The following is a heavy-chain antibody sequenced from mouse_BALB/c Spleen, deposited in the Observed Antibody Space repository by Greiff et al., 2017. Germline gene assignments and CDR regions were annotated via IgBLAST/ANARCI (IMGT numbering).Heavy chain of an antibody. CDR3: LRSYAMDY. V-gene: IGHV14-4*02. Sequence: VQLQQSGAELVRSGASVKLSCTASGFNIKDYYMHWVKQRPEQGLEWIGWIDPENGDTEYAPKFQGKATMTADTSSNTAYLQLSSLTSEDTAVYYCLRSYAMDYWGQGTSVTVSA. CDR2: IDPENGDT. CDR1: GFNIKDYY. J-gene: IGHJ4*01.